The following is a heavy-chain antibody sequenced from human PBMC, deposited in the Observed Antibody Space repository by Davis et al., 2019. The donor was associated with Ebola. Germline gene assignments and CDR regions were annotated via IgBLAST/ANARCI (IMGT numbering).Heavy chain of an antibody. V-gene: IGHV3-21*04. J-gene: IGHJ6*02. D-gene: IGHD4-17*01. Sequence: GESLKISCGTSGFTFNSYGMNWVRQAPGKGLEWVSYISGSGGNTYYADSVKGRFTISRDNAKNSLYLQMNSLRAEDTAVYYCARDAVTTFYYYGMDVWGQGTTVTVSS. CDR2: ISGSGGNT. CDR3: ARDAVTTFYYYGMDV. CDR1: GFTFNSYG.